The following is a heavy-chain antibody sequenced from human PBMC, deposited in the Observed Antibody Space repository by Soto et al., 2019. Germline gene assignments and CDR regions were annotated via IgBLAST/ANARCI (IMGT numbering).Heavy chain of an antibody. Sequence: GASLKISCKGSGYTFTRNWIGWVRQMPGKGLEWMGIIFHIDSDTRYSPSSQGQVTISADNSISTAYLQWSSLKASDTAIYYCATPGGRDFNAFDVWGQGTMFTVSS. CDR1: GYTFTRNW. CDR3: ATPGGRDFNAFDV. J-gene: IGHJ3*01. D-gene: IGHD2-21*02. CDR2: IFHIDSDT. V-gene: IGHV5-51*01.